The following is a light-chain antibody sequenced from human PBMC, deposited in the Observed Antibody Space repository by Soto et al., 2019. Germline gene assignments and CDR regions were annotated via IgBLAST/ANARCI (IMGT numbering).Light chain of an antibody. CDR3: QDYGTSAPWT. V-gene: IGKV3-20*01. Sequence: VWTQSPGTLSLSPGERTTLSCRASQNIRGNELAWYQQKPGQPPRLLIYLGSSRAPGIPDRFSGRGSGTEFTLTISRLEPEDVAVYYCQDYGTSAPWTFGQGTRVEIK. CDR1: QNIRGNE. CDR2: LGS. J-gene: IGKJ1*01.